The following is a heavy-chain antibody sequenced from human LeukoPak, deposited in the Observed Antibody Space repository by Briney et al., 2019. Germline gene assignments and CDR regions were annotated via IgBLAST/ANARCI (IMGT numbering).Heavy chain of an antibody. D-gene: IGHD3-10*01. CDR1: GGSIGSDGYY. Sequence: SETLSLTCSVSGGSIGSDGYYWNWIRQHPGKGLEWIGYIYYSGSTTYSPSLKSRVIISVDTSKNQFFLSLTSVTAADTAVYYCARGRSYGFSGDRWGQGTLVTVSS. CDR3: ARGRSYGFSGDR. J-gene: IGHJ5*02. V-gene: IGHV4-31*03. CDR2: IYYSGST.